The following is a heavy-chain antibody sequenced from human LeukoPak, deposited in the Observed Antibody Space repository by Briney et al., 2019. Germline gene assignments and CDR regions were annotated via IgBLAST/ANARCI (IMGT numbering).Heavy chain of an antibody. D-gene: IGHD1-1*01. CDR1: GGSFSGYY. V-gene: IGHV4-34*01. J-gene: IGHJ4*02. CDR2: INHSGST. Sequence: SETLSLTCAVHGGSFSGYYWSWIRQPPGKGLEGVGEINHSGSTNYNPSLKSRVTISVDTSKNQFSLKLSSATAADTAVYYCARGRVLGLRKMERRGYFDYWRQGTLVTVSS. CDR3: ARGRVLGLRKMERRGYFDY.